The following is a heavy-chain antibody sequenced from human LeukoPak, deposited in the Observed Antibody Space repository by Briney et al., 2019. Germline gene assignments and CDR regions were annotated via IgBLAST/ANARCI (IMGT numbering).Heavy chain of an antibody. V-gene: IGHV4-59*08. CDR2: INYSGST. CDR1: GGSISSYY. D-gene: IGHD3-22*01. J-gene: IGHJ2*01. Sequence: SETLSLTCTVSGGSISSYYWSWLRQPPGKGLDWIGYINYSGSTNYNPSLKSRVTISVDTSKNQFSLKLSSVTAADTAVYYCARIYYYDSSGYSTIYWYFDLWGRGTLVTVSS. CDR3: ARIYYYDSSGYSTIYWYFDL.